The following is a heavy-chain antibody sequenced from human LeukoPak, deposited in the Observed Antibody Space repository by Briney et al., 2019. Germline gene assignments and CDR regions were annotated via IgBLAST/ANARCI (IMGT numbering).Heavy chain of an antibody. CDR2: IHHSGSS. CDR1: ADSLSSGGHY. Sequence: SQTLSLTCTVSADSLSSGGHYWAWIRQLPGKGLESIGFIHHSGSSRHNPSLKDRVAISVDASRKQFALRLSSVTAADTAIYYCARGGNRFGGFYFDYWGQGTQVSVSS. CDR3: ARGGNRFGGFYFDY. V-gene: IGHV4-31*03. D-gene: IGHD3-10*01. J-gene: IGHJ4*02.